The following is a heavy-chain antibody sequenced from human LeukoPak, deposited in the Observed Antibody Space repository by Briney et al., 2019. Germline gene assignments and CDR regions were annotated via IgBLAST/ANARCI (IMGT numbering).Heavy chain of an antibody. CDR2: ICYTGST. Sequence: SETLSLTCTVSGGSISSYYWSWIRQPPGKGLEWIGYICYTGSTNYNPSLKSRVTISVDTTKNQFSLKLNSVTAADTAVYYCARAVMMVRGVIIGGYWFDPWGQGTLATVSS. D-gene: IGHD3-10*01. CDR3: ARAVMMVRGVIIGGYWFDP. CDR1: GGSISSYY. V-gene: IGHV4-59*01. J-gene: IGHJ5*02.